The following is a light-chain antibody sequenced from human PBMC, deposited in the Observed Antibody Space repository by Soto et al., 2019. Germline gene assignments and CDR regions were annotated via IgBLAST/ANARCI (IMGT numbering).Light chain of an antibody. CDR3: SSYTNINTRACV. Sequence: QSALTQPASVSGYPGQSITISCTGRSSDVGGYNYVSWYQQHPGKAPKFMIYEVSRRPSGVSNRFSGSKSGNTASLTVSGLQAEDEADYYCSSYTNINTRACVFGTGTKSPS. J-gene: IGLJ1*01. CDR1: SSDVGGYNY. CDR2: EVS. V-gene: IGLV2-14*01.